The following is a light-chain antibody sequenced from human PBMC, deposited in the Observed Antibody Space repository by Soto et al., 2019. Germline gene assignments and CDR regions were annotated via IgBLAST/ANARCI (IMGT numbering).Light chain of an antibody. Sequence: QPVLTQPPSASGTPGQSVTISCSGSTSNIGTHDVTWYQQFPGAAPKLLIYGVNQRPSGVPDRFFGSTSGTSASLAISGLQSEDEADYYCAAWDDSLGGSVIFGGGTQLTVL. V-gene: IGLV1-44*01. J-gene: IGLJ2*01. CDR3: AAWDDSLGGSVI. CDR2: GVN. CDR1: TSNIGTHD.